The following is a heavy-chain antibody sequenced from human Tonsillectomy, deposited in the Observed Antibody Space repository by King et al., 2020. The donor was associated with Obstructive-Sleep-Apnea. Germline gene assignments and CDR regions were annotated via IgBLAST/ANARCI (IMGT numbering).Heavy chain of an antibody. V-gene: IGHV3-23*04. CDR1: GFIFSNYA. CDR3: AKDPIYYYNSSGYSPYYFDY. CDR2: ISGSGGST. D-gene: IGHD3-22*01. J-gene: IGHJ4*02. Sequence: VQLVESGGGLVQPGGSLRLSCAASGFIFSNYAMSWVRQTPGKGLEWVSAISGSGGSTYFADSVKGRFTISRDNSKNTLYLQMYSLRAEDTAVYYCAKDPIYYYNSSGYSPYYFDYWGQGTLVTVSS.